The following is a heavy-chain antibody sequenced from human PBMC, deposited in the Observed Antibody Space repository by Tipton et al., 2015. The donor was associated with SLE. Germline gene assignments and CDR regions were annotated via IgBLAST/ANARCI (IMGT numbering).Heavy chain of an antibody. V-gene: IGHV4-61*10. CDR3: ARRLTRYSGYDYFDY. CDR1: GGSFTSGTYY. D-gene: IGHD5-12*01. J-gene: IGHJ4*02. CDR2: IYYSGST. Sequence: TLSLTCTVSGGSFTSGTYYWSWIRQPAGKGLEWIGYIYYSGSTNYNPSLKSRVTISVDTSKNQFSLKLSSVTAADTAVYYCARRLTRYSGYDYFDYWGQGTLVTVSS.